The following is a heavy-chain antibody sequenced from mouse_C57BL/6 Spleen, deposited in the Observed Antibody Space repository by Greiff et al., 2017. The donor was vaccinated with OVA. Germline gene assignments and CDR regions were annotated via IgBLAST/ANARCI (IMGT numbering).Heavy chain of an antibody. CDR1: GYTFTNYW. CDR2: IYPGGGYT. V-gene: IGHV1-63*01. CDR3: ARERDYGSSHYFDY. J-gene: IGHJ2*01. D-gene: IGHD1-1*01. Sequence: VQLVESGAELVRPGTSVKMSCKASGYTFTNYWIGWAKQRPGHGLEWIGDIYPGGGYTNYNEKFKGKATLTADKSSSTAYMQFSSLTSEDSAIYYCARERDYGSSHYFDYWGQGTTLTVSS.